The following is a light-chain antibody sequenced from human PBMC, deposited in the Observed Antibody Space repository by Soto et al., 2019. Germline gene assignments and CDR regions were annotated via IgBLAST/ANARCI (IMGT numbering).Light chain of an antibody. Sequence: MTQSPVTLSVSPGARSALSGRASQGVGSDLAWFRQKPGQAPRLVIYAISTRATGVPTRISGSGSATEFTLTISSLQSEDFAVYYCQQYNSWPLTFGGGTKVDIK. V-gene: IGKV3D-15*01. CDR2: AIS. J-gene: IGKJ4*01. CDR3: QQYNSWPLT. CDR1: QGVGSD.